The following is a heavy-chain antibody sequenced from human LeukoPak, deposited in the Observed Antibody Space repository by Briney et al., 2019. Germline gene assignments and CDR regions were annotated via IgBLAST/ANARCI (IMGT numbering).Heavy chain of an antibody. V-gene: IGHV4-34*01. Sequence: SETLSLTCAVFGGSFSDYFWSWIRQPPGKGLEWIGEIDHSGGTNYNPSLKSRVTISIDTSKNQFSLKLSSVTAADTAMYYCARHMYRGRSYGIDYWGQGTLVTVSS. CDR3: ARHMYRGRSYGIDY. D-gene: IGHD1-26*01. CDR1: GGSFSDYF. J-gene: IGHJ4*02. CDR2: IDHSGGT.